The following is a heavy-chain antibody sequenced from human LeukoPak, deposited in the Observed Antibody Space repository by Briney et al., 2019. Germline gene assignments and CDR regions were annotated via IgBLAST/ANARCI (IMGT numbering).Heavy chain of an antibody. D-gene: IGHD6-19*01. CDR1: GFTFNDYA. Sequence: GRSLRLSCAASGFTFNDYAMHWVRHAPGKGLEWVSGISWNSGSIGYAGSVKGRFTISRDNAKNSVYLQMNSLRLEDTALYYCAKDKYSSGWNEGWFDPWGQGTLVTVSS. J-gene: IGHJ5*02. V-gene: IGHV3-9*01. CDR2: ISWNSGSI. CDR3: AKDKYSSGWNEGWFDP.